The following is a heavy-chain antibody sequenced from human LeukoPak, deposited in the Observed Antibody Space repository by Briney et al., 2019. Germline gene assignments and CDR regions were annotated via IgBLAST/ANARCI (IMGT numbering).Heavy chain of an antibody. Sequence: ASVKVSCKASGYIFTDYYMHWVRQAPGHGLEWMGWMNPNSGVTNYAQKFQVRVTMTGDTSISTAYMELSRLRSDDTAVYYCARDLRLAVSGTSGFDIWGQGTVVTVSS. D-gene: IGHD6-19*01. V-gene: IGHV1-2*02. CDR2: MNPNSGVT. CDR1: GYIFTDYY. CDR3: ARDLRLAVSGTSGFDI. J-gene: IGHJ3*02.